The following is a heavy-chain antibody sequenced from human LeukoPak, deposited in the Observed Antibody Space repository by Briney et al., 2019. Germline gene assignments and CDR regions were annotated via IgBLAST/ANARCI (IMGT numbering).Heavy chain of an antibody. V-gene: IGHV5-51*01. CDR2: IYIGDSDP. CDR3: AKVKSFGYWFFDL. Sequence: GESLKISCQCSGYMFSTSWIAWVRQAPGKGLEWVGSIYIGDSDPRYSPSFQGHVTMSADKSVNTASLQWNSLQGSDTGIYYCAKVKSFGYWFFDLWGRGTLVAVSS. D-gene: IGHD3-16*01. CDR1: GYMFSTSW. J-gene: IGHJ2*01.